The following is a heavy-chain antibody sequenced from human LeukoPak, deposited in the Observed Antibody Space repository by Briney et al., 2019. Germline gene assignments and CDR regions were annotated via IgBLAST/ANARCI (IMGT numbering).Heavy chain of an antibody. Sequence: GASVKVSCKASGYRFSSNGISWVRQAPGQGLEWVGWVSTYNSDTNYAPKFQGRVTMTKDTSTSTVYMEVRSLGTDDTAVYYCALDNWNEFDPWGQGTLVAVSS. CDR3: ALDNWNEFDP. CDR1: GYRFSSNG. V-gene: IGHV1-18*01. CDR2: VSTYNSDT. J-gene: IGHJ5*02. D-gene: IGHD1-1*01.